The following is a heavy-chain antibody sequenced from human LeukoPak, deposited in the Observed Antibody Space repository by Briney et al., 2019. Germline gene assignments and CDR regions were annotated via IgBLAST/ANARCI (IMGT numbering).Heavy chain of an antibody. J-gene: IGHJ4*02. CDR2: IKSKTDDGTT. CDR3: TTTPTKYYDFWSAYNDY. Sequence: PGGSLRLSCAASGFTFTNAWMNWVRQAPGKGLEWVGRIKSKTDDGTTDYAAPVKGRFTISRDDSKNTLYLQMNSLKTEDTAVYYCTTTPTKYYDFWSAYNDYWGQGTLVTVSS. CDR1: GFTFTNAW. V-gene: IGHV3-15*07. D-gene: IGHD3-3*01.